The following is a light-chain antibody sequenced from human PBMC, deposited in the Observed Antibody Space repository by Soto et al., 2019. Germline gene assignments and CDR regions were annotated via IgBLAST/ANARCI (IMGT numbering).Light chain of an antibody. CDR2: GAS. CDR1: QSVSSN. J-gene: IGKJ1*01. CDR3: QHYNNWPQT. Sequence: GMSLSPAALSVSPGERATLSCRASQSVSSNLAWYQQKPGQAPRLLIYGASTRATGIPARFSGSGSETEFTLTISSLQSEDFTVYYCQHYNNWPQTFGQGTKVDI. V-gene: IGKV3-15*01.